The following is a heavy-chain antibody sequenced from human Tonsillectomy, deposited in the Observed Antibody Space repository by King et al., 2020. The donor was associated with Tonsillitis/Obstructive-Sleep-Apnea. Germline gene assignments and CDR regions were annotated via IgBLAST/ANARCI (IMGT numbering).Heavy chain of an antibody. V-gene: IGHV4-39*01. D-gene: IGHD2-21*01. Sequence: LQLQESGPGLVKPSETLSLTCTVSGSSISSSSNYWGWIRQPPGKGLEWIASIYYTGRTYYNPSLKSRVTISEDTSKNHFSLKLTSVTAADTAVYYCARHDGPYCGGDCYFGTYYWGQGTLVTVSS. CDR2: IYYTGRT. CDR1: GSSISSSSNY. CDR3: ARHDGPYCGGDCYFGTYY. J-gene: IGHJ4*02.